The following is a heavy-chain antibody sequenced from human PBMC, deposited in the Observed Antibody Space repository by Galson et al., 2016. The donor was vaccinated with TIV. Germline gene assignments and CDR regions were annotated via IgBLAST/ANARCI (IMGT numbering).Heavy chain of an antibody. CDR1: GFIFSNTY. CDR2: IYSGGTT. Sequence: SLRLSCAASGFIFSNTYMIWVRQAPGTGLEWVSPIYSGGTTHYADSVRGRFTISRDKTKNTTNLPMNSLKVEDTAVYYCPTALQQEGSDYWGQGTLVTVSS. J-gene: IGHJ4*02. D-gene: IGHD6-13*01. V-gene: IGHV3-53*01. CDR3: PTALQQEGSDY.